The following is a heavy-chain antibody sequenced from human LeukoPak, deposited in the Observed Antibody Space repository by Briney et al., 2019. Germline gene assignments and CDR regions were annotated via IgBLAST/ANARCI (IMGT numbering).Heavy chain of an antibody. CDR1: GFTFCNYA. CDR3: TKVGQYCSNANCVLHH. CDR2: VSAGGSRT. Sequence: GGSLRLSCAASGFTFCNYAMSWVRQAPGKWLEWVSGVSAGGSRTYYADSVRGRFTISRDHSKNSLYLQMNSLRGDETAVYYCTKVGQYCSNANCVLHHWGQGTLVTVSS. D-gene: IGHD2-2*01. J-gene: IGHJ1*01. V-gene: IGHV3-23*01.